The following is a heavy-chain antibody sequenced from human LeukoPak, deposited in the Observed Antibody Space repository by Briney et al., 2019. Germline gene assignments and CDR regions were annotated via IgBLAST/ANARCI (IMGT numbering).Heavy chain of an antibody. J-gene: IGHJ4*02. CDR3: TRMEVMAVGAKNY. V-gene: IGHV3-73*01. CDR1: GFTFSGSA. CDR2: IRSKANSYAT. D-gene: IGHD1-26*01. Sequence: PGGSLRLSCAASGFTFSGSAMHWVRQASGKGLEWVGRIRSKANSYATAYAASVKGRFTISRDDSKNTAYLQMNSLKTEDTAVYYCTRMEVMAVGAKNYWGQGTLVTVSS.